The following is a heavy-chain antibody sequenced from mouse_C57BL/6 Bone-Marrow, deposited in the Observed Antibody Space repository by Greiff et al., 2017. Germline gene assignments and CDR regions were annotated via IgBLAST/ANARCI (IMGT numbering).Heavy chain of an antibody. V-gene: IGHV1-64*01. D-gene: IGHD1-1*01. CDR3: ARLDYGSRGGDY. CDR2: IHPNSGST. CDR1: GYTFPSYW. Sequence: GAELVKPGASVKLSCKASGYTFPSYWMHWVKQRPGQGLEWIGMIHPNSGSTNYNEKFKSKATLTVDKSSSTAYMQLSSLTSEDSAVYYCARLDYGSRGGDYWGQGTTLTVSS. J-gene: IGHJ2*01.